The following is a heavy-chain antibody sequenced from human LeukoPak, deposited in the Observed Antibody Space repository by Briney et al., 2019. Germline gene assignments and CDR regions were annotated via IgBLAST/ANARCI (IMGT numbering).Heavy chain of an antibody. J-gene: IGHJ4*02. D-gene: IGHD5-18*01. V-gene: IGHV4-31*03. CDR2: IYYSEST. CDR3: ARGRYRIPFDY. CDR1: GGSISSGGYY. Sequence: SDTLSLTCTVSGGSISSGGYYWSWFRQLPGKGLEWIGYIYYSESTYYNPSLKSRVTISVDTSKNQFSLKLSSVTAADTAVYYCARGRYRIPFDYWGQGTLVTVSS.